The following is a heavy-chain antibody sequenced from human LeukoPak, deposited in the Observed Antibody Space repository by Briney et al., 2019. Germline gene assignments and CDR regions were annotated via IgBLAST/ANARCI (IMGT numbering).Heavy chain of an antibody. J-gene: IGHJ5*02. Sequence: SETLSLTCTVSGGSISSSSYYWGWIRQPPGKGLEWIGSIYYSGSTYYNPSLKSRVTISVDTSKNQFSLKLSSVTAADTAVYYCARHVAYCSSTSCRGWFDPRGQGTLVTVSS. CDR3: ARHVAYCSSTSCRGWFDP. V-gene: IGHV4-39*01. D-gene: IGHD2-2*01. CDR2: IYYSGST. CDR1: GGSISSSSYY.